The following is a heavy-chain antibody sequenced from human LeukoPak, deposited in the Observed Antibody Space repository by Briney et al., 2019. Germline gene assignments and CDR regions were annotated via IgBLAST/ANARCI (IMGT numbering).Heavy chain of an antibody. Sequence: ASVKVSCKASGYTFTGYWHWVRQAPGQGLERMGRINPNSGGTDYAQNFQGRVTMTRDTSISTAYMELSSLRSDDTAVYYCARFLSGSHDAFDIWGQGTMVTVSS. V-gene: IGHV1-2*06. D-gene: IGHD1-26*01. CDR3: ARFLSGSHDAFDI. CDR1: GYTFTGYW. J-gene: IGHJ3*02. CDR2: INPNSGGT.